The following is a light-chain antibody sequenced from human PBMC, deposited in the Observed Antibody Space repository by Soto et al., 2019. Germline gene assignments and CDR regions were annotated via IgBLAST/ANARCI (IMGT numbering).Light chain of an antibody. V-gene: IGKV1-33*01. J-gene: IGKJ3*01. CDR1: QDSSNY. CDR3: QQYDNLPFA. Sequence: DIQMTQSPSSLSASVGDRVTITCQTSQDSSNYLYWYQQKPGKTPKLLIYDASNLETGVPARFSGSGSGTDFTFTISSLQPEDIATYYCQQYDNLPFAFGPGTKVDIK. CDR2: DAS.